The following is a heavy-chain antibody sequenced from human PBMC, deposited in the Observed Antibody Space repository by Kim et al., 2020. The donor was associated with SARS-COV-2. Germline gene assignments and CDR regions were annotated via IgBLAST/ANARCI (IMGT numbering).Heavy chain of an antibody. CDR1: GFTFSSYS. CDR3: AREEKGRLRFGGRYYYMDV. Sequence: GGSLRLSCAASGFTFSSYSMNWVRQAPGKGLEWVSSISSSSSYIYYADSVKGRFTISRDNAKNSLYLQMNSLRAEDTAVYYCAREEKGRLRFGGRYYYMDVWGKGTTVTVSS. V-gene: IGHV3-21*01. CDR2: ISSSSSYI. J-gene: IGHJ6*03. D-gene: IGHD5-12*01.